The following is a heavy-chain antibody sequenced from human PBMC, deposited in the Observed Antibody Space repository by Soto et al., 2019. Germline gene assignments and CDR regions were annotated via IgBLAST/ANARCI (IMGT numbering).Heavy chain of an antibody. CDR2: TYYRSKWYN. CDR1: GDSVSSNSAA. D-gene: IGHD6-19*01. Sequence: SQTLSLTCAISGDSVSSNSAAWNWIRQSPSRGLEWLGRTYYRSKWYNDYAVSVKSRITINPDTSKNQFSLQLNSVAPEDTAVYYCARAKWLAPYYYYYGMDVWGHGTLVTVSS. V-gene: IGHV6-1*01. J-gene: IGHJ6*02. CDR3: ARAKWLAPYYYYYGMDV.